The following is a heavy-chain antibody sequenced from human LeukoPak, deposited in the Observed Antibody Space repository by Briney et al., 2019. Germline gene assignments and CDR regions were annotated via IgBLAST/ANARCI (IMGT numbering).Heavy chain of an antibody. V-gene: IGHV1-2*02. Sequence: ASVKVSCKASGYTFTGYYMHWVRQAPGQGLEWMGWINPNSGGTNYAQKFQGRVTMTKDTSISTAYMELSRLRSDDTAVYYCARGLHDYGDFDFDYWGQGTLVTVSS. CDR2: INPNSGGT. D-gene: IGHD4-17*01. CDR1: GYTFTGYY. CDR3: ARGLHDYGDFDFDY. J-gene: IGHJ4*02.